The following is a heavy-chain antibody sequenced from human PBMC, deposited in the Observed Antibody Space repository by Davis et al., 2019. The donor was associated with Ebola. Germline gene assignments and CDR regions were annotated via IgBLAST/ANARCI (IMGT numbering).Heavy chain of an antibody. J-gene: IGHJ3*02. CDR2: ISGSGGST. CDR3: ARFRGAFDI. V-gene: IGHV3-23*01. Sequence: GESLKISCAASGFTFNSYAMSWVRQAPGKGLEWVSAISGSGGSTYYADSVKGRFTISRDNSKNTLYLQMNSLRAEDTAVYYCARFRGAFDIWGQGTMVTVSS. CDR1: GFTFNSYA.